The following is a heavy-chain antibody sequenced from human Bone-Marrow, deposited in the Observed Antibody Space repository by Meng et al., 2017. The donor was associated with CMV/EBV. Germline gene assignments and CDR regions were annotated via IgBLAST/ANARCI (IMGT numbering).Heavy chain of an antibody. CDR3: ARGRGNYDFWSGYPYYYGMDV. CDR1: GFTFSSYS. V-gene: IGHV4-34*01. D-gene: IGHD3-3*01. J-gene: IGHJ6*01. Sequence: GSLRLSCAASGFTFSSYSMNWVRQPPGKGLEWIGEINHSGSTNYNPSLKSRVTISVDTSKNQFSLKLSSVTAADTAVYYCARGRGNYDFWSGYPYYYGMDVWGQGTTVTVSS. CDR2: INHSGST.